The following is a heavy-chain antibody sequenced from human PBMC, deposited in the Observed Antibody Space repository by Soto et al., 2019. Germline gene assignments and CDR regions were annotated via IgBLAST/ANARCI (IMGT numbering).Heavy chain of an antibody. J-gene: IGHJ4*02. CDR2: IYYSGST. Sequence: ASETLSLTCTVSGGSISSCGYYWSWIRQHPGKGLEWIGYIYYSGSTYYNPSLKSRVTISVDTSKNKFALKLSSVTAADTAVYYCARREGRSSWFLPQQWLVGDYFDYWGQGTLVTVSS. CDR3: ARREGRSSWFLPQQWLVGDYFDY. CDR1: GGSISSCGYY. V-gene: IGHV4-31*03. D-gene: IGHD6-19*01.